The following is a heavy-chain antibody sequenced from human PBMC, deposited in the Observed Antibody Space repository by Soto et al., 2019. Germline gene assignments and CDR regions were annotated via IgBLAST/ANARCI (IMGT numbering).Heavy chain of an antibody. V-gene: IGHV3-30*03. CDR1: GFTFSSYG. J-gene: IGHJ4*02. CDR3: ARGSRDSYPGSRIFDL. Sequence: ESGGGVVQPGRSLRLSCAASGFTFSSYGMHWVRQAPGKGLEWVAVISYDGSNKYYADSVKGRFTISRDNSKNTLYLRMSSLRAEDSAVYYCARGSRDSYPGSRIFDLWGRGTRVTVSS. CDR2: ISYDGSNK. D-gene: IGHD3-10*01.